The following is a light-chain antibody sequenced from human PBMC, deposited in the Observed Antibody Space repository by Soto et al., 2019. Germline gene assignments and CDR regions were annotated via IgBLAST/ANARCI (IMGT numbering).Light chain of an antibody. V-gene: IGLV2-11*01. CDR1: SSDVGAYNY. CDR3: GSYPMV. Sequence: QSALTQPRSVSGSPGQSVTISCTGTSSDVGAYNYVSWYQQYPGKAPKLMIYDGTERPSGVSDRFSGSKSGNTASLTISGVEADDEGDYYGGSYPMVFGGGTKLTVL. J-gene: IGLJ2*01. CDR2: DGT.